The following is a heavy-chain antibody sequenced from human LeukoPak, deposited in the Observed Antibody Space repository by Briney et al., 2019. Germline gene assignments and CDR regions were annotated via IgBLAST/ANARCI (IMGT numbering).Heavy chain of an antibody. CDR1: GFTFSSYS. Sequence: GALRLSCAASGFTFSSYSMNWVRQAPGKGLEWVSTISGSGGSTYYADSVKGRFTISRDNSKSTLFLQMNSLRAEDTAVYYCARDLRYSDSWGQGTLVTVSS. CDR3: ARDLRYSDS. V-gene: IGHV3-23*01. D-gene: IGHD3-9*01. CDR2: ISGSGGST. J-gene: IGHJ4*02.